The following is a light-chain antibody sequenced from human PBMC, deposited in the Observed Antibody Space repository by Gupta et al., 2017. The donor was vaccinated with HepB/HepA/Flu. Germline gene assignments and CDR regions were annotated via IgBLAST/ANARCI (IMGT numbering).Light chain of an antibody. CDR3: QLFNNWPAPT. CDR2: GAS. V-gene: IGKV3-15*01. CDR1: QSVSSN. J-gene: IGKJ4*01. Sequence: EIVMTQSPATLSVSPGERATLSCRASQSVSSNFAWYQQKPGQAPRLLIYGASTRDTGIPARFSGRGYGIEFPLTIRSLQSEDFAVYSCQLFNNWPAPTFGGRIRLGI.